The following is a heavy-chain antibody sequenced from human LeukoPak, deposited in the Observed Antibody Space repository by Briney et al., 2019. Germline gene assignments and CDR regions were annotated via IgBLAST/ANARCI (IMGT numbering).Heavy chain of an antibody. V-gene: IGHV6-1*01. CDR2: TYYRSKWYN. CDR1: GASISTYY. CDR3: ARVRYCSSTSCYRQYYYYGMDV. Sequence: SETLSLTCTVSGASISTYYWNWIRQSPSRGLEWLGRTYYRSKWYNDYAVSVKSRITIKPDTSKNQFSLQLNSVTPEDTAVYYCARVRYCSSTSCYRQYYYYGMDVWGQGTTVTVSS. D-gene: IGHD2-2*01. J-gene: IGHJ6*02.